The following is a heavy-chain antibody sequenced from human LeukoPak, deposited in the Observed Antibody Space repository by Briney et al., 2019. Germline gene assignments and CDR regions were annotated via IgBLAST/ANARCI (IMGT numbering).Heavy chain of an antibody. D-gene: IGHD6-19*01. Sequence: PSETLSLTCTVSGGSISSYYWSWIRQPAGKGLEWIGRIYTSGSTNYNPSLKSRVTMSVDTSKNQFSLKLSSVTAADTAVYYCASSYSSGWYGDAFDIWGQEAMVTVSS. V-gene: IGHV4-4*07. J-gene: IGHJ3*02. CDR2: IYTSGST. CDR1: GGSISSYY. CDR3: ASSYSSGWYGDAFDI.